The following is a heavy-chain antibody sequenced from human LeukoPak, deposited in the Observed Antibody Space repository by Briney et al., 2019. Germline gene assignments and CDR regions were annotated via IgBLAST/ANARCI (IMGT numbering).Heavy chain of an antibody. CDR2: INPSGGST. CDR1: GGTFSSYA. V-gene: IGHV1-46*01. Sequence: ASVKVSCKASGGTFSSYAISWVRQAPGQGLEWMGIINPSGGSTSYAQKFQGRVTMTRDTSTSTVYMELSSLRSEDTAVYYCARDFEMATSSWGQGTLVTVSS. D-gene: IGHD5-12*01. J-gene: IGHJ5*02. CDR3: ARDFEMATSS.